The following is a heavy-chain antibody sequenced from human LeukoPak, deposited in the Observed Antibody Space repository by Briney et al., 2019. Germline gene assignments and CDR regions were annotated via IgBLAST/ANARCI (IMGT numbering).Heavy chain of an antibody. V-gene: IGHV3-43D*03. CDR2: IDWDGGST. J-gene: IGHJ4*02. Sequence: GGSLRLSCAASGFTFSSYWMSWVRQAPGKGLEWVSFIDWDGGSTYYADSVKGRFTISRDNSKNSLYLQMNSLRAEDTALYYCAKVTDSSGYGWCDYWGQGTLVTVSS. CDR3: AKVTDSSGYGWCDY. CDR1: GFTFSSYW. D-gene: IGHD3-22*01.